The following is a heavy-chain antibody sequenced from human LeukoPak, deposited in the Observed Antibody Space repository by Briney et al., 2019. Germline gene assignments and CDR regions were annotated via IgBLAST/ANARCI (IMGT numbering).Heavy chain of an antibody. V-gene: IGHV1-2*02. CDR3: ARGRVVVPAAMYY. D-gene: IGHD2-2*01. Sequence: ASVEVSCKASGYTFTGYYMHWVRQAPGQGLEWMGWINPNSGGTNYAQKFQGRVTMTRDTSISTAYMELSRLRSDDTAVYYCARGRVVVPAAMYYWGQGTLVTVSS. CDR1: GYTFTGYY. CDR2: INPNSGGT. J-gene: IGHJ4*02.